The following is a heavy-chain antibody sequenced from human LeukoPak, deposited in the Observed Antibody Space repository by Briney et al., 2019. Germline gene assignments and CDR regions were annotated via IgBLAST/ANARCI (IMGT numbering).Heavy chain of an antibody. CDR2: ISAYNDNT. D-gene: IGHD2-15*01. CDR3: ARGYCSGGSCYGGHWFDP. J-gene: IGHJ5*02. CDR1: GYTFTSYG. Sequence: ASVKVSCKASGYTFTSYGISWVRQSPGQGLEWTGWISAYNDNTNYAQQLQGRVTMTTDTSTSTAYMELRSLRSDDTAVYYCARGYCSGGSCYGGHWFDPWGQGTLVTVSS. V-gene: IGHV1-18*01.